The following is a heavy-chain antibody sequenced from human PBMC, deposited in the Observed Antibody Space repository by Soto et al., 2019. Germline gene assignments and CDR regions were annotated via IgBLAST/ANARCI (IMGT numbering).Heavy chain of an antibody. CDR2: IIPIFGTA. CDR1: GGTFSSYA. Sequence: QVQLVQSGAEVKKPGSSVKVSCKASGGTFSSYAISWVRQAPGQGLEWMGGIIPIFGTANYAQKFQGRVTITADESTSTAYMELSSLRSEDTAVYYCARVAAAGDFYYYYGMDVWGQGTAVTVSS. V-gene: IGHV1-69*12. CDR3: ARVAAAGDFYYYYGMDV. J-gene: IGHJ6*02. D-gene: IGHD6-13*01.